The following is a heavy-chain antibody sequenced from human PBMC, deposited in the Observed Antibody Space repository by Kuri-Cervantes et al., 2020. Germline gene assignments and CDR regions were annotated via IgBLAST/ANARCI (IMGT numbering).Heavy chain of an antibody. CDR1: GYSLSSGSY. J-gene: IGHJ3*02. Sequence: SETLSLTCAVSGYSLSSGSYWGWIRQPPGKGLEWIGAIYHGGTTYYNPSLKSRVTISGDTSKNQFSLRLSSVTAADTAVYYCATSSRNAFDIWGQGTMVTVSS. CDR3: ATSSRNAFDI. D-gene: IGHD6-13*01. CDR2: IYHGGTT. V-gene: IGHV4-38-2*01.